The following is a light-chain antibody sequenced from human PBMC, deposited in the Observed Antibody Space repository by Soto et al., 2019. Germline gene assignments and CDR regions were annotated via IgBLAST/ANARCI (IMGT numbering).Light chain of an antibody. J-gene: IGKJ4*01. Sequence: EIVLTQSPATLSLSPGERGTLSCRASQSIGNSLAWYQQEPGQNPRLLIYGASTRATGIPARFSGSGSGTDFTLTITSLESQDSAVYYCHQRSNWPPFTFGGGTKVEIK. V-gene: IGKV3-11*01. CDR2: GAS. CDR1: QSIGNS. CDR3: HQRSNWPPFT.